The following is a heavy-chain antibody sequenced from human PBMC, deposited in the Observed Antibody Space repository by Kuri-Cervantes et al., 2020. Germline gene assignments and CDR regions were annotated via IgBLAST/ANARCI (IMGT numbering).Heavy chain of an antibody. Sequence: GESLKISCVASGFSVNMKYMSWIRQAPGKGLEWVSIIYRSGSTYYADSRKGRFTISRDNSKNTLHLQMNSLRDEDTAVYYCARDVSVTASYPYWYFDLWGRGTLVTVSS. CDR2: IYRSGST. CDR1: GFSVNMKY. CDR3: ARDVSVTASYPYWYFDL. D-gene: IGHD2-21*02. J-gene: IGHJ2*01. V-gene: IGHV3-66*01.